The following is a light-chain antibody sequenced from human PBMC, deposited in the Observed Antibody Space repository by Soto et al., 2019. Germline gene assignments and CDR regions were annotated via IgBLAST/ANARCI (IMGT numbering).Light chain of an antibody. V-gene: IGKV1-9*01. CDR2: AAS. CDR3: QQFNNYPYT. Sequence: DIQLTQSPSFLSASVRDRVTVTCRASQAISRYLAWYQQKPGKAPKLLIYAASTLQSGVPSRFSGSGSGTEFTLTISSLQPEDFATYYGQQFNNYPYTFGQGTKVEIK. CDR1: QAISRY. J-gene: IGKJ2*01.